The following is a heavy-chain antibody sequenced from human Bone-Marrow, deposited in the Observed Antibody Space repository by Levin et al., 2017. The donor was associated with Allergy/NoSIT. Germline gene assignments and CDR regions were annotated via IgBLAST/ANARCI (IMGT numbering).Heavy chain of an antibody. D-gene: IGHD3-22*01. J-gene: IGHJ4*02. V-gene: IGHV3-72*01. CDR3: ARGNYDSSGQDY. CDR1: GIIFSAHY. Sequence: GGSLRLSCAASGIIFSAHYMDWVRQAPGKGLEWVGRIRNKANSYTTAYAASVKGRFTLSRDDSKNSMYLQMNSLKSEDTAVHYCARGNYDSSGQDYWGQGTLDTVSS. CDR2: IRNKANSYTT.